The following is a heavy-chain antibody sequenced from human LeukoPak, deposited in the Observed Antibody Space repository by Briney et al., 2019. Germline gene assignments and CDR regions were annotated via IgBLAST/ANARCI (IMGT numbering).Heavy chain of an antibody. CDR2: ISSTGSSI. CDR3: ARGDVAWNDVHWFDP. CDR1: GFTFSYYT. D-gene: IGHD1-1*01. Sequence: PGGSLRLSCAASGFTFSYYTMSWVRQAPGKGLEWVSSISSTGSSIYYADSVKGRFTISRDNAKNSLYLQMSSLRVEDTAVYYCARGDVAWNDVHWFDPWGQGTLVTVSS. J-gene: IGHJ5*02. V-gene: IGHV3-21*01.